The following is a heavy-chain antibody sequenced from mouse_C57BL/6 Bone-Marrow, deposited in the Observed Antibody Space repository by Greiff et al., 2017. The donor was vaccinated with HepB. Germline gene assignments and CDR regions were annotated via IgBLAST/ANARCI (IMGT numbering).Heavy chain of an antibody. CDR1: GFTFSSYG. J-gene: IGHJ2*01. V-gene: IGHV5-6*01. D-gene: IGHD2-3*01. Sequence: EVLLVESGGDLVKPGGSLKLSCAASGFTFSSYGMSWVRQTPDKRLEWVATISSGGSYTSYPDSVKGRFTISRDTAKNTLYLQLSSLKSEDTPMYYSAIQDDGYWGRYFDYWGQGTTLTVSS. CDR2: ISSGGSYT. CDR3: AIQDDGYWGRYFDY.